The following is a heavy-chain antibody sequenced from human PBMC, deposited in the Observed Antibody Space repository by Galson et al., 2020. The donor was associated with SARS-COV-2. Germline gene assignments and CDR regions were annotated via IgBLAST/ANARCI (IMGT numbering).Heavy chain of an antibody. CDR3: AREGRWGSSXXXXXL. J-gene: IGHJ3*01. CDR1: GYTFSNYY. D-gene: IGHD6-13*01. Sequence: ASVKVSCKASGYTFSNYYIHWVRQAPGQGLEWMGIINTNDGSTTYAQKFQGRVAMTRDTSTSTVYMEMSGLKSEDTAVYYCAREGRWGSSXXXXXLWGQGTMVTVSS. CDR2: INTNDGST. V-gene: IGHV1-46*01.